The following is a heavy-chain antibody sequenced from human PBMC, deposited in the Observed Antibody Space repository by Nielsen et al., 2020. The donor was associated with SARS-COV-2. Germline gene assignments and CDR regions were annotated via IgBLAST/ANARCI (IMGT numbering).Heavy chain of an antibody. CDR1: GYSFTSYW. D-gene: IGHD3-3*01. J-gene: IGHJ5*02. CDR3: ARCYYDFWSGYQLGWFDP. CDR2: IYPGDSDT. Sequence: GESLKISCQGSGYSFTSYWIGWVRQMPGKGLEWMGIIYPGDSDTRYSPSFQGQVTISADKSISTAYLQWSSLKASDTAMYYCARCYYDFWSGYQLGWFDPWGQGTLVTVSS. V-gene: IGHV5-51*01.